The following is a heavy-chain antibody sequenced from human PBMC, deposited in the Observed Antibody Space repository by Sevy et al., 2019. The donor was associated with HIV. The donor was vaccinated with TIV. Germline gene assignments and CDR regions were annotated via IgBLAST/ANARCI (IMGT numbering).Heavy chain of an antibody. CDR1: GGSVSSGSYY. D-gene: IGHD6-19*01. V-gene: IGHV4-61*01. CDR2: IYYSGST. Sequence: SETLSLTCTVSGGSVSSGSYYWSWIRQPPGKGLEWIGYIYYSGSTNYNPSLKSRVTISVDTSKNQLSLKLSSVTAADTAVYYCASRSSGWYSEGVYYFDYWGQGTLVTVSS. J-gene: IGHJ4*02. CDR3: ASRSSGWYSEGVYYFDY.